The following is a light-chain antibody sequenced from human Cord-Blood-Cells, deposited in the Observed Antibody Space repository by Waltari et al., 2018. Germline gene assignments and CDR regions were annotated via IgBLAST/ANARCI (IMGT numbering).Light chain of an antibody. J-gene: IGKJ4*01. V-gene: IGKV3-11*01. CDR1: QSVSSY. CDR3: QQRSNWLT. Sequence: EIVLIQSPATLSLSPGERATLSCRASQSVSSYLAWYQQKPGQAPRLLIYDASNRATGIPARFSGSGSGTDFTLTICSLEPEDFAVYYCQQRSNWLTFGGGTKVEIK. CDR2: DAS.